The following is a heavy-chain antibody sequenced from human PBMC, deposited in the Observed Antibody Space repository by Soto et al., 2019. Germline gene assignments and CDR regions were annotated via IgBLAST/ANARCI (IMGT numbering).Heavy chain of an antibody. CDR2: IYYSGST. J-gene: IGHJ5*02. CDR3: ARQTTIHSKRGWFDP. D-gene: IGHD3-9*01. CDR1: GGSISSSSYY. V-gene: IGHV4-39*01. Sequence: QLQLQESGPGLVKPSETLSLTCTVSGGSISSSSYYWGWIRQPPGKGLEWIGSIYYSGSTYYNPSLKSRVTLSVDTSKNQFSLKLSSVTAADTAVYYCARQTTIHSKRGWFDPWGQGTLVTVSS.